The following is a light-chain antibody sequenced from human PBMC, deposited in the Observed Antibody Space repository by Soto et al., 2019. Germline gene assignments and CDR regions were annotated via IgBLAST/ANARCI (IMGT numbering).Light chain of an antibody. CDR1: SSDVGGYNR. CDR2: EAS. V-gene: IGLV2-23*01. CDR3: CSFAGSSTVV. Sequence: QSALTQPASVSGSPGQSITISCTGTSSDVGGYNRVSWYQQHPAKAPKLLIFEASKRPSGVSNRFSGSKSGNTASLTISGLQAADEADYYCCSFAGSSTVVFGGGTKLTFL. J-gene: IGLJ2*01.